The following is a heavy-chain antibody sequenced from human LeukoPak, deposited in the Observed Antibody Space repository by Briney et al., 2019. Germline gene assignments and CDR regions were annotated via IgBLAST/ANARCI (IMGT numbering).Heavy chain of an antibody. Sequence: GGSLGLSCAASGFTFSNYWMHWVRQVPGKGLVWVSRINGDGSSITYADSVKGRFTMSKDNAKNTLYLQMSSLRAEDTAVYYCSRGNYNGLNDLWGQGTLVTVSS. D-gene: IGHD3-10*01. CDR2: INGDGSSI. V-gene: IGHV3-74*01. CDR3: SRGNYNGLNDL. CDR1: GFTFSNYW. J-gene: IGHJ5*02.